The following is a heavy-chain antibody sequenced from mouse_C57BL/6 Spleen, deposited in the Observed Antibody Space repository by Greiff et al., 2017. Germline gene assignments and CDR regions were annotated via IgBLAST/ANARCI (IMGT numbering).Heavy chain of an antibody. Sequence: LQESGPELVKPGASVKISCKASGYAFSSSWMNWVKQRPGKGLEWIGRIYPGDGDTNYNGKFKGKATLTADKSSSTAYMQLSSLTSEDSAVYFCATYYSNSWFAYWGQGTLVTVSA. D-gene: IGHD2-5*01. CDR1: GYAFSSSW. CDR3: ATYYSNSWFAY. V-gene: IGHV1-82*01. CDR2: IYPGDGDT. J-gene: IGHJ3*01.